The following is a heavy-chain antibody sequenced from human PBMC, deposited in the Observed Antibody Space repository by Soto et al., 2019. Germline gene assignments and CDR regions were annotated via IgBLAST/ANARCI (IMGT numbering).Heavy chain of an antibody. D-gene: IGHD3-3*02. CDR2: INHSGST. J-gene: IGHJ4*02. CDR3: ARHFPRGNLY. Sequence: PSETLSLTCAVYGGSFSGYYWSWIRQPPGKGLEWIGEINHSGSTNYNPSLKSRVTISVDTSKNQFSLKLSSVTAADTAVYYCARHFPRGNLYWGQGTLVTVSS. V-gene: IGHV4-34*01. CDR1: GGSFSGYY.